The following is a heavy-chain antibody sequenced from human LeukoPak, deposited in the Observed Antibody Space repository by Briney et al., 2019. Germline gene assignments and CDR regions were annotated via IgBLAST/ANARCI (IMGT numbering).Heavy chain of an antibody. CDR1: GLTFSDAW. J-gene: IGHJ4*02. Sequence: GGPLRLSCAVSGLTFSDAWVVWVRQAPGKGLEWVARITASGTENYAAPVNARFTASRDDSKTTVYLQMNSLTTEDTAVYYCATAPTRGWLPYFDYWGQGTVVTVSS. CDR2: ITASGTE. V-gene: IGHV3-15*01. CDR3: ATAPTRGWLPYFDY. D-gene: IGHD5-12*01.